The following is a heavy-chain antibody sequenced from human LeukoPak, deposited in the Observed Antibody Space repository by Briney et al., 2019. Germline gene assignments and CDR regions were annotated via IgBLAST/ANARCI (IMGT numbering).Heavy chain of an antibody. J-gene: IGHJ4*02. V-gene: IGHV4-39*07. CDR3: ARATTREILVAVAGPRDY. D-gene: IGHD6-19*01. CDR1: GGSISSSSYY. Sequence: SETLSLTCTVSGGSISSSSYYWGWIRQPPGKGLEWIGNVYYSGNTYYNPSLKSRVTISVDTSKNQFSLKLSSVTAADTAVYYCARATTREILVAVAGPRDYWGQGTLVTVSS. CDR2: VYYSGNT.